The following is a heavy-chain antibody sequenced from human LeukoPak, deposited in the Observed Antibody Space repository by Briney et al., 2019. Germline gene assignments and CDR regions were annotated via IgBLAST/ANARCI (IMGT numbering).Heavy chain of an antibody. V-gene: IGHV3-23*01. CDR2: ISDSGTST. CDR3: AKGLYYYDDSGFLAEYFQH. J-gene: IGHJ1*01. CDR1: GFTFSSYA. Sequence: GGSLRLSCAASGFTFSSYAMSWVRQAPGKGLEWVAAISDSGTSTYYAPSVQGRFAISKDFSTSTLSLQMVSLRAEDTAVYYCAKGLYYYDDSGFLAEYFQHWGPGTLVTASS. D-gene: IGHD3-22*01.